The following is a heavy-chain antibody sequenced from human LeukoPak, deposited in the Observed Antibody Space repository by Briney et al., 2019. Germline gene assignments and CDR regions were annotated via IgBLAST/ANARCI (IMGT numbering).Heavy chain of an antibody. D-gene: IGHD1-26*01. V-gene: IGHV3-21*01. Sequence: GGSLRLSCAASGFTFSNYNMNWVRQPPGKALEWVSSITSSGTYIFYAASVKGRFTISRDNAKNSLYLQIDSLGPEDTAVYYCARDPYSGNYGNDYYYYMDVWGKGTTVTISS. CDR3: ARDPYSGNYGNDYYYYMDV. CDR1: GFTFSNYN. J-gene: IGHJ6*03. CDR2: ITSSGTYI.